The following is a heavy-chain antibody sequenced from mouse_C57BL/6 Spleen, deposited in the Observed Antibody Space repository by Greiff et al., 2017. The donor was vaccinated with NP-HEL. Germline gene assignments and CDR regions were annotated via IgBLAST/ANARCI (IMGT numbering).Heavy chain of an antibody. D-gene: IGHD1-1*01. J-gene: IGHJ2*01. Sequence: EVQLQQSGPELVKPGASVKIPCKASGYTFTDYNMDWVKQSHGKSLEWIGDINPNNGGTIYNQKFKGKATLTVDKSSSTAYMELRSLTSEDTAVYYCARRYYGSSYCFDYWGQGTTLTVSS. V-gene: IGHV1-18*01. CDR2: INPNNGGT. CDR1: GYTFTDYN. CDR3: ARRYYGSSYCFDY.